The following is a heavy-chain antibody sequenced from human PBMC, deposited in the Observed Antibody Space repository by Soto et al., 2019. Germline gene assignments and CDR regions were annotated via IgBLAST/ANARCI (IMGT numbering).Heavy chain of an antibody. CDR1: GGSFSGYY. V-gene: IGHV4-34*01. Sequence: SETLSLTCAVYGGSFSGYYWSWIRQPPGKGLEWIGEINHSGSTYYNPSLKSRVTISVDTSKNQFSLKLSSVTAADTAVYYCARSIMCSSTTCGGPYYYYYYGMDVWGQGTTVTVSS. CDR2: INHSGST. J-gene: IGHJ6*02. D-gene: IGHD2-2*01. CDR3: ARSIMCSSTTCGGPYYYYYYGMDV.